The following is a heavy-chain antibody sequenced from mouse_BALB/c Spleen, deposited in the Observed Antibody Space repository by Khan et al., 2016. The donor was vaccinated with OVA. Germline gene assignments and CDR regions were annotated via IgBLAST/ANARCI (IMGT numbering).Heavy chain of an antibody. V-gene: IGHV1-77*01. CDR1: GYTFTDYY. Sequence: VQLQESGAELARPGASVKLSCKASGYTFTDYYINWVKQRTGQGFEWIGEISPGSGDTYYNERFKGKATLTADKSSSTAYMQLSSLTSEASAVYFCARRNYFGYTFAYWGQGTLVTVSA. CDR3: ARRNYFGYTFAY. D-gene: IGHD1-2*01. CDR2: ISPGSGDT. J-gene: IGHJ3*01.